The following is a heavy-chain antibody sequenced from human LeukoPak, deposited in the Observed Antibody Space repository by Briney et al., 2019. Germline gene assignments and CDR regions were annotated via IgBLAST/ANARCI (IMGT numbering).Heavy chain of an antibody. D-gene: IGHD6-13*01. CDR1: GGSISSYY. J-gene: IGHJ2*01. CDR2: IYYSGST. CDR3: ARVYYSSSYDYWYFDL. Sequence: SSETLSLTCTVSGGSISSYYWSWIRQPPGKGLEWIGYIYYSGSTNYNPSLKSRVTIPVDTSKNQFSLKLSSVTAADTAVYYCARVYYSSSYDYWYFDLWGRGTLVTVSS. V-gene: IGHV4-59*01.